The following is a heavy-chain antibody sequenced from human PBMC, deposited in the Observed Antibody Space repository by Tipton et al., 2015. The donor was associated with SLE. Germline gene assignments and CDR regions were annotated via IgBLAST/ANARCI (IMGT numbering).Heavy chain of an antibody. CDR1: GGSISSSSYY. J-gene: IGHJ6*02. CDR2: IYYSGST. CDR3: ARGPDMGAGWYYGMDV. D-gene: IGHD1-14*01. V-gene: IGHV4-39*07. Sequence: TLSLTCTVSGGSISSSSYYWGWIRQPPGKGLEWIGSIYYSGSTYYNPSLQSRVTISVDTSKNQFSLKLSSVTAADTAVYYCARGPDMGAGWYYGMDVWGQGTTVTVSS.